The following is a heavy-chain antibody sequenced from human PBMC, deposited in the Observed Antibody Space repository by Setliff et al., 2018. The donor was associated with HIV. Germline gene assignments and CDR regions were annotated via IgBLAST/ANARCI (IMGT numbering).Heavy chain of an antibody. J-gene: IGHJ4*02. V-gene: IGHV4-4*09. CDR3: ARLIHTGLLYFDF. CDR1: GVSISDHY. Sequence: SETLSLTCFVSGVSISDHYWGWTRQPPGKGLEWIGCIYSSGTTQYNPSVESRVTMSLDTSRDQFSLNLRFVTAADTAVYFCARLIHTGLLYFDFWAWEHWSPSPQ. D-gene: IGHD2-8*02. CDR2: IYSSGTT.